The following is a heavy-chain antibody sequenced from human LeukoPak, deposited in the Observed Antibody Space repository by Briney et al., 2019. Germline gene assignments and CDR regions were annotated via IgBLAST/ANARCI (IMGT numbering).Heavy chain of an antibody. CDR2: IYPGDSDT. D-gene: IGHD6-19*01. Sequence: KPGESLKISCKGLGYSFSSYWSAWVRQMPGKGLEWMGIIYPGDSDTRYSPSFQGQVTISADKSISTAYLQWSSLKASDTAMYYCARLASGWYHYFDYWGQGALFSASS. V-gene: IGHV5-51*01. J-gene: IGHJ4*02. CDR1: GYSFSSYW. CDR3: ARLASGWYHYFDY.